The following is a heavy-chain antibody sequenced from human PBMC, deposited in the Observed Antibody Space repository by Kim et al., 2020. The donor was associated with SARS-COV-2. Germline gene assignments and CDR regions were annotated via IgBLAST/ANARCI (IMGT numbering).Heavy chain of an antibody. V-gene: IGHV3-23*01. CDR3: AKTTWALSGMDV. Sequence: YPKCVQGRLTISRDNSKNTLYLPMNSLRPDDTAVYYCAKTTWALSGMDVWGQGTTVTVSS. J-gene: IGHJ6*02. D-gene: IGHD7-27*01.